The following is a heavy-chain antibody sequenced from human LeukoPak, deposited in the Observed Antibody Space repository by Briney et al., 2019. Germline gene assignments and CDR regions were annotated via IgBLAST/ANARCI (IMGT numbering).Heavy chain of an antibody. CDR3: AKAAAAGTEWFDP. CDR2: ISWNSGSI. Sequence: PGRSLRLSCAASGFTFDDYAMHWVRQAPGKGLEWVSGISWNSGSIGYADSVKGRFTISRDNAKNSLYLQMNSLRAEDTALYYCAKAAAAGTEWFDPWGRGTLVTVSS. D-gene: IGHD6-13*01. V-gene: IGHV3-9*01. CDR1: GFTFDDYA. J-gene: IGHJ5*02.